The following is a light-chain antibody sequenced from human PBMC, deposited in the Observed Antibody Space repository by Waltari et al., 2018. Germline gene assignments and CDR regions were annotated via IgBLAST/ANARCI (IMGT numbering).Light chain of an antibody. CDR1: QSIGSH. J-gene: IGKJ1*01. V-gene: IGKV3-11*01. CDR2: ETF. CDR3: QQRPSWT. Sequence: ELVLTQSPATLPLSPGERDTLSCRASQSIGSHLAWYQQRPGQAPRLLISETFNRATGIPARFSASGSGTDFTLTISSLEPEDFAVYYCQQRPSWTFGQGTKVEIK.